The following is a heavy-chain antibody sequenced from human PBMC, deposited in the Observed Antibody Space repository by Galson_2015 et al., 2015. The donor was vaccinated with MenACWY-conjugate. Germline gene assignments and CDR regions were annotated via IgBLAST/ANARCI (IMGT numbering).Heavy chain of an antibody. J-gene: IGHJ6*02. V-gene: IGHV3-74*01. D-gene: IGHD6-13*01. CDR2: INSDGSST. CDR1: GFTFSSYW. CDR3: ARVERVSLDREQQLTYYYYGMDV. Sequence: SLRLSCAASGFTFSSYWMHWVRRAPGKGLVWVSRINSDGSSTSYADSVKGRFTISRDNAKNTLYLQMNSLRAEDTAVYYCARVERVSLDREQQLTYYYYGMDVWGQGTTVTVSS.